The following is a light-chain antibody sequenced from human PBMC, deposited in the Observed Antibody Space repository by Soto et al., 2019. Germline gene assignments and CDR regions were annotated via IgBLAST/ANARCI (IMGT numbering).Light chain of an antibody. V-gene: IGKV1-33*01. CDR2: DAS. J-gene: IGKJ3*01. CDR3: QQYDNVRVT. CDR1: QDISKF. Sequence: DIKINQSAASLSAYVGDRVTITCQASQDISKFLKWYQQRPGTPPKLLIYDASNLETGVPSRFSGSGSGTDFTFTINRLQPEDIAKYFCQQYDNVRVTFGPRTKVDIK.